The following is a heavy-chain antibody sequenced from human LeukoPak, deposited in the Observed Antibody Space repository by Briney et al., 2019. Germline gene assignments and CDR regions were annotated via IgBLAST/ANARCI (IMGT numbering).Heavy chain of an antibody. CDR1: GGSISGWY. CDR3: ARDRVFFPRGSAVRAFDI. CDR2: IYYSGST. Sequence: SSETLSLTCTVSGGSISGWYWSWIRQPPGKGLEWIGYIYYSGSTNYNPSLKSRVTISVDKSKNQFSLKLSSVTAADTAVYYCARDRVFFPRGSAVRAFDIWGQGTMVTVSS. D-gene: IGHD3-10*01. V-gene: IGHV4-59*12. J-gene: IGHJ3*02.